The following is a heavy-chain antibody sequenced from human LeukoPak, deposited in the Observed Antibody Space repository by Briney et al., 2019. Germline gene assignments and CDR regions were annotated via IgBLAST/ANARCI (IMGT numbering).Heavy chain of an antibody. Sequence: KTGESLKISCKGSGYSFNTYWIGWVRQMPGKGLEWMGIIYPGDSDTRYSPSFQGQVTISADKSISTAYLQWSSLKASDTTMYYCARQTTYYYDSSGYYVDYWGQGTLVTVSS. CDR3: ARQTTYYYDSSGYYVDY. CDR2: IYPGDSDT. D-gene: IGHD3-22*01. V-gene: IGHV5-51*01. CDR1: GYSFNTYW. J-gene: IGHJ4*02.